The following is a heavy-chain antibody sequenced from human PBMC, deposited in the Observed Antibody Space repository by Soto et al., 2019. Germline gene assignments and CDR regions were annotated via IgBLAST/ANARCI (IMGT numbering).Heavy chain of an antibody. CDR1: GYTFTSYG. Sequence: QVQLVQSGTEVKKPGASVMVSCKTSGYTFTSYGISWVRQAPGQGLEWMGLISPYNGDTIYARKFQGRVIVTADTATSTVYMELRSLRSDDTAVYYCVRDASSGYRGWWDPWGQGTLFTVSS. J-gene: IGHJ5*02. CDR3: VRDASSGYRGWWDP. CDR2: ISPYNGDT. D-gene: IGHD5-18*01. V-gene: IGHV1-18*01.